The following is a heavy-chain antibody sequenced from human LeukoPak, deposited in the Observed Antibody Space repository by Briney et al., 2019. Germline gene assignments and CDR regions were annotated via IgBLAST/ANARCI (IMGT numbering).Heavy chain of an antibody. Sequence: GRSLRLSCAASGFTFSSYGMHWVRQAPGKGLEWVAVISYDGSNKYYADSVKGRFTISRDNSKNTLYLQMNSLRAEDTAVYYCAKDHISSLDIGYYYYGMDVWGQGTTVTVSS. CDR1: GFTFSSYG. V-gene: IGHV3-30*18. J-gene: IGHJ6*02. CDR2: ISYDGSNK. CDR3: AKDHISSLDIGYYYYGMDV. D-gene: IGHD2-2*01.